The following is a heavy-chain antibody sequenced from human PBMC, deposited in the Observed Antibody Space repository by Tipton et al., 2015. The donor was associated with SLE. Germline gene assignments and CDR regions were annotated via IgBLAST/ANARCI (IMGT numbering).Heavy chain of an antibody. CDR1: GGSISSYY. J-gene: IGHJ2*01. CDR2: IYYSGST. V-gene: IGHV4-59*01. CDR3: ARGDWYFDL. Sequence: LRLSCTVSGGSISSYYWSWIRQPPGKGLEWIGYIYYSGSTNYNPSLKSRVTISVDTSKNQFSLKLSSVTAADTAVYYCARGDWYFDLWGRASLVTVSS.